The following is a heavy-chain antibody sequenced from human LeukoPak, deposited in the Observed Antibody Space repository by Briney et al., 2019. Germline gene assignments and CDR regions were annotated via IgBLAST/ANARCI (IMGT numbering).Heavy chain of an antibody. D-gene: IGHD5-18*01. V-gene: IGHV3-30*18. CDR2: ISYDGSNK. J-gene: IGHJ4*02. CDR1: GFTFSSYG. CDR3: AKDQSLVWDTATMVDY. Sequence: PGGSLRLSCAASGFTFSSYGMHWVRQAPGKGLEWVAVISYDGSNKYYADSVKGRFTISRDNSKNTLYLQMNSLRAEDTAVYYCAKDQSLVWDTATMVDYWGQGTLVTVSS.